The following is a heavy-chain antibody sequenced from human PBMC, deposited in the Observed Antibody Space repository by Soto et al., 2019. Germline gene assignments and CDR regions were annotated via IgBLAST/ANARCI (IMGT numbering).Heavy chain of an antibody. J-gene: IGHJ4*02. D-gene: IGHD1-26*01. CDR3: TTDPLPGIVAVRGFDY. V-gene: IGHV3-15*07. CDR2: IKPKSDSGTS. CDR1: GFTVMNAW. Sequence: EVQLVESGGGLVKPGGSLRLSCAASGFTVMNAWMNWVRQAPGKGLEWVGRIKPKSDSGTSDYAAPVKGRVNISRDESKNTLYLQVSSLKTEDTAVYYCTTDPLPGIVAVRGFDYWGQGTLVIVSS.